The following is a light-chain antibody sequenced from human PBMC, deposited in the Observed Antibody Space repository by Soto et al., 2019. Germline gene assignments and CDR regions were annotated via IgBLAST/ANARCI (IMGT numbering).Light chain of an antibody. Sequence: DIQMTQSPSTLSASVGDRVTITCRASQSISSWLAWYQQKPGKAPKLLIYDASSLESGVPSRFSGSGSGTEFTLTISSLQPDDFATYYCQQYNSYSYTFGQGTKLYIK. J-gene: IGKJ2*01. V-gene: IGKV1-5*01. CDR2: DAS. CDR1: QSISSW. CDR3: QQYNSYSYT.